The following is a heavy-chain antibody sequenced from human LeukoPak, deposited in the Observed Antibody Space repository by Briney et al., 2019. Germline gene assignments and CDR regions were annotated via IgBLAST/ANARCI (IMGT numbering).Heavy chain of an antibody. CDR1: GINFNYSA. CDR2: IYSDGST. V-gene: IGHV3-53*01. CDR3: ARANSATIPGVDP. Sequence: PGGSLRLSCAASGINFNYSAFSWVRQAPGKGLEWLSIIYSDGSTYYADSVKGRFTISRDNSKNTLYLQMSSLTAEDTAVYYCARANSATIPGVDPWGQGTLVTVSS. J-gene: IGHJ5*02. D-gene: IGHD1-26*01.